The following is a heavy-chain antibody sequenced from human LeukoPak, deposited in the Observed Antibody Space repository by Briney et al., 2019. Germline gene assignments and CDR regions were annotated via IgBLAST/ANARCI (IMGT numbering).Heavy chain of an antibody. CDR2: IYHSGST. Sequence: SENLSLTCTVSGYSISSGYYWGWIRQPPGKGLEWIGIIYHSGSTHYNPSLKSRVTISVDTSKNQFSLKLSSVTAADTAVYYCARGGSDYDYVWGSYRPYFDYWGQGTLVTVSS. CDR3: ARGGSDYDYVWGSYRPYFDY. J-gene: IGHJ4*02. CDR1: GYSISSGYY. D-gene: IGHD3-16*02. V-gene: IGHV4-38-2*02.